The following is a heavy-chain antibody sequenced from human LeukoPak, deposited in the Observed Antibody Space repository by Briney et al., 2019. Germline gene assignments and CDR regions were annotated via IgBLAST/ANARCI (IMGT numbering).Heavy chain of an antibody. CDR3: ARATVPLNYGDYVGCLDY. D-gene: IGHD4-17*01. V-gene: IGHV3-30*04. J-gene: IGHJ4*02. CDR1: GFTFSSYA. Sequence: GGSLRLSCAASGFTFSSYAMHWVRQAPGKGLEWVAVISYDGSNKYYADSVKGRFTISRDNSKNTLYLQMNSLRAEDTAVCYCARATVPLNYGDYVGCLDYWGQGTLVTVSS. CDR2: ISYDGSNK.